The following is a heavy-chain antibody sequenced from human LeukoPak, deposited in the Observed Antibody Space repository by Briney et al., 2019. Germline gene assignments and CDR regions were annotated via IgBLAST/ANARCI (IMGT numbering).Heavy chain of an antibody. CDR2: INHSGST. CDR1: GGSFSGYY. Sequence: SETLSLTCAVYGGSFSGYYWSWIRQPPGKGLEWIGEINHSGSTNYNPSLKSRVTISVDTSKNQFSLKLSSVTAADTAVYYCARVKAVAGTLPHPLDYWGQGTLVTVSS. J-gene: IGHJ4*02. CDR3: ARVKAVAGTLPHPLDY. D-gene: IGHD6-19*01. V-gene: IGHV4-34*01.